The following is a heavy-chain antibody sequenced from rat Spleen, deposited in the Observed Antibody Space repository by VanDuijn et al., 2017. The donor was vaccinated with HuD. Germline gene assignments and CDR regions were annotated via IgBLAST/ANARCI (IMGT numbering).Heavy chain of an antibody. V-gene: IGHV5-22*01. D-gene: IGHD3-3*01. Sequence: EVQLVESGGGLVQPGRSLKLSCAASGFTFSAYGMAWVRQAPKKGLEWVAYISYEGTNTYYGDSVRGRFTISRDNAKNTGYLQMNNLRSEDTAMDYCARGYSAPFAYGGQGTLVTVAS. CDR2: ISYEGTNT. CDR1: GFTFSAYG. J-gene: IGHJ3*01. CDR3: ARGYSAPFAY.